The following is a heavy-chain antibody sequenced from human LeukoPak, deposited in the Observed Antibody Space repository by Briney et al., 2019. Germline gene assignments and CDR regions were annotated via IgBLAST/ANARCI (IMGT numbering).Heavy chain of an antibody. CDR2: INPNSGGT. CDR3: ARDILTDDAFDI. CDR1: GYTFTGYF. V-gene: IGHV1-2*02. D-gene: IGHD7-27*01. J-gene: IGHJ3*02. Sequence: ASVKVSCKASGYTFTGYFMHWVRHAPGQGLEWMGWINPNSGGTNYAQKFQGRVTMTRDTSISTAYMELSRLTSDDTAVYYCARDILTDDAFDIWGQGTMVTVSS.